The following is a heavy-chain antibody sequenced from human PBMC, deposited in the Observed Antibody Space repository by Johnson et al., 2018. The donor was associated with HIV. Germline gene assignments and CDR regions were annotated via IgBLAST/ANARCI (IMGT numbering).Heavy chain of an antibody. D-gene: IGHD4-17*01. V-gene: IGHV3-23*04. CDR3: YGSYDAFDI. Sequence: MLLVESGGNLVRPGGSLRLSCAPSGFTLSSYALSWVRQAPGTGLEWVSGFTANDGVTDYADSVKGRFTVSRDSFKNTLFLQMTSLRVEETAVYYCYGSYDAFDIWGQGTMVSVSS. CDR2: FTANDGVT. J-gene: IGHJ3*02. CDR1: GFTLSSYA.